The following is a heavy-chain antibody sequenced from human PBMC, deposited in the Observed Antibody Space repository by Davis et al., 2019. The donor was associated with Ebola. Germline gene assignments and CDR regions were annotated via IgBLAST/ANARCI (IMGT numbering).Heavy chain of an antibody. CDR1: GFSLRHARMG. J-gene: IGHJ4*02. D-gene: IGHD3-22*01. Sequence: SGPTLVKPPETLTLTCTVSGFSLRHARMGVSWIRQPPGKALEWLAHIFSNDEKSYSTSLKSRLTITKDTSKNQVVLTMTNMDPVDTATYYCAHRLDYYDSSGYDYWGQGTLVTVSS. V-gene: IGHV2-26*01. CDR2: IFSNDEK. CDR3: AHRLDYYDSSGYDY.